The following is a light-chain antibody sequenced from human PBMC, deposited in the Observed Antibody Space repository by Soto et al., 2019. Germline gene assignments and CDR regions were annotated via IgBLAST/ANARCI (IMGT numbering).Light chain of an antibody. CDR2: DAS. CDR3: QQYNHYWT. J-gene: IGKJ1*01. V-gene: IGKV1-5*01. CDR1: EDINDW. Sequence: DIQMTQSPSTLSVSIGDRVTITCRASEDINDWLAWYQQKPGNAPKFLIYDASTLQSGVPSRFSGSGSGTEFSLTISSLQPDDFATYYCQQYNHYWTFGQGTKVDI.